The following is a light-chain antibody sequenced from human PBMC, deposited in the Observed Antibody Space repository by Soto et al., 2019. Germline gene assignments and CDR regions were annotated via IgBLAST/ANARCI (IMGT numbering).Light chain of an antibody. Sequence: EIVLTQSPGTLSLSPGERATLSCRASQTVTSSYLAWYQQKPGQAPRLLIYGASSRATGIPDRFGGSGSGTDFTLTISSLEPEDFAVYYCHQYGSSPRTFGQGTKVEIK. CDR3: HQYGSSPRT. CDR2: GAS. CDR1: QTVTSSY. V-gene: IGKV3-20*01. J-gene: IGKJ1*01.